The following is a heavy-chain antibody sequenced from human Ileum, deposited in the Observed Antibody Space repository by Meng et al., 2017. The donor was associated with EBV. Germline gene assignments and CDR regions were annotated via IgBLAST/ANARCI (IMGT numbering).Heavy chain of an antibody. V-gene: IGHV4-34*01. CDR2: INHSGST. D-gene: IGHD3-10*01. CDR1: GGSFSGYY. J-gene: IGHJ4*02. CDR3: ARGNKVSDRGFDY. Sequence: QVQLQQWGGGLLKPSETLSLTCAVYGGSFSGYYWSWIRQPPGKGLEWIGEINHSGSTNYTPSLKSRVTISVDTSKNQFSLKLSSVTAADTAVYYCARGNKVSDRGFDYWGQGTLVTVSS.